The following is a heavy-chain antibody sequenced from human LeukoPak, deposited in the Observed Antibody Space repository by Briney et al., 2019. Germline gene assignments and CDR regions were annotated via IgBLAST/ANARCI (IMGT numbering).Heavy chain of an antibody. D-gene: IGHD6-19*01. CDR1: GFTFDDYA. V-gene: IGHV3-9*01. CDR3: ARDHEGGWPAPPGY. CDR2: ISWNSGSI. J-gene: IGHJ4*02. Sequence: PGGSLRLSCAASGFTFDDYAMHWVRQAPGKGLEWVSGISWNSGSIGYADSVKGRFTISRDNAKNSLYLQMNSLRAEDTAVYYCARDHEGGWPAPPGYWGQGTLVTVSS.